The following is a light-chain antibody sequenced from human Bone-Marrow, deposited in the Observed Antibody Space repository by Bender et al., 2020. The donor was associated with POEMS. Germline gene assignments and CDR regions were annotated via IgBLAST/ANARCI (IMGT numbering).Light chain of an antibody. Sequence: QSALTQPASVSGSPEQSITISCTGTSSDVGGYNYVSWYQHFPGKAPKLLIFDGSDRPSGVSHRFSGSKSGNTASMTISVLQAEDEATYYCGSFASTTPVVFGGGTKVTVL. V-gene: IGLV2-14*03. CDR3: GSFASTTPVV. CDR1: SSDVGGYNY. J-gene: IGLJ2*01. CDR2: DGS.